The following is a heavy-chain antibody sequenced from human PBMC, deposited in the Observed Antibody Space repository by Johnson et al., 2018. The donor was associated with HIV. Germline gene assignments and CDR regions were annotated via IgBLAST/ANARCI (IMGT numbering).Heavy chain of an antibody. CDR3: ARVVSVAVAGSRQGAVGAFDM. D-gene: IGHD6-19*01. Sequence: MLLVESGGGLVQPGGSLRLSCAASGFTFSSYDMHWVRQATGKGLEWFSAIGTAGDTYYPGSVKGRFTISRENAKNSLYLQMNSLRAGDTAVYYCARVVSVAVAGSRQGAVGAFDMWGQGTMVTVSS. V-gene: IGHV3-13*01. J-gene: IGHJ3*02. CDR2: IGTAGDT. CDR1: GFTFSSYD.